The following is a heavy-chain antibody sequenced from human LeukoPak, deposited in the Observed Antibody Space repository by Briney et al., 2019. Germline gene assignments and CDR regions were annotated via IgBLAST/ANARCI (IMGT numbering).Heavy chain of an antibody. CDR3: ARDGTMVRGGHWFDP. J-gene: IGHJ5*02. V-gene: IGHV4-61*02. D-gene: IGHD3-10*01. CDR2: VYTSGST. CDR1: GGSISSGTYY. Sequence: SETLSLTCTVSGGSISSGTYYWSWIRQPAGKGLEWIGRVYTSGSTNYNPPLKSRVTISVDTSKNQFSLKLTSVTAADTAVYYCARDGTMVRGGHWFDPWGQGTLVTVSS.